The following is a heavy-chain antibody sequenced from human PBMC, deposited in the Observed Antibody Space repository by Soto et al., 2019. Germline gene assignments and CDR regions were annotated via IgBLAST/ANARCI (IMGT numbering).Heavy chain of an antibody. J-gene: IGHJ2*01. CDR2: IGTAGYT. Sequence: GSLRLSCAASVFTFSSYDMHWVRQATGKGLEWVSAIGTAGYTYYPGSVKGRFTISRENAKNSLYLQMNSLRAGDTAVYYCARLGDGYNNWYFDLWGRGTLVTVSS. CDR1: VFTFSSYD. CDR3: ARLGDGYNNWYFDL. D-gene: IGHD5-12*01. V-gene: IGHV3-13*01.